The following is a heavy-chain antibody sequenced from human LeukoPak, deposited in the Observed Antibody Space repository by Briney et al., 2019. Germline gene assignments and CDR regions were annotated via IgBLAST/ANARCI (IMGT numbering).Heavy chain of an antibody. D-gene: IGHD6-6*01. CDR3: AREGIAARSK. V-gene: IGHV4-61*02. J-gene: IGHJ4*02. Sequence: SQTLSLTCTVSGGSISSGSYYWSWIRQPAGKGLEWIGRIYTSGSTNYNPSLKSRVTISVDTSKNQFSLKLGSVTAADTAVYYCAREGIAARSKWGQGTLVTVSS. CDR1: GGSISSGSYY. CDR2: IYTSGST.